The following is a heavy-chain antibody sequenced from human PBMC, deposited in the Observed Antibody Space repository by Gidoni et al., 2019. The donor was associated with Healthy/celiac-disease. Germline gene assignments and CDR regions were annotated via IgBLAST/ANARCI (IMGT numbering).Heavy chain of an antibody. CDR3: NRGRYLWIGELLPSPFDY. CDR2: IRSKAYGGTT. V-gene: IGHV3-49*04. CDR1: GFTFGHYA. J-gene: IGHJ4*02. Sequence: EVQLVESAGVSVQPGRSLSLSCTAPGFTFGHYAMSWVRQVPGKGLEWVGFIRSKAYGGTTEYAASVKGRFTISRDDSKSNAYLQMNSLKTEDTAVYYCNRGRYLWIGELLPSPFDYWGQGTLVTVSS. D-gene: IGHD3-10*01.